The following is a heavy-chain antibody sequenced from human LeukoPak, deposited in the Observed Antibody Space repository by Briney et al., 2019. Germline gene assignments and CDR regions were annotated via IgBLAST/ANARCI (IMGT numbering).Heavy chain of an antibody. J-gene: IGHJ4*02. CDR2: IDHSEST. Sequence: SETLSLTCGVYGESIRGYYWTWIRQTPGKGLEWIGVIDHSESTKYNPSLKSRVTISVDTSKNQLSLRLSSVTAADTAVYYCARGITFGGVVDPFDYWGQGTLVTVSS. D-gene: IGHD3-16*02. CDR3: ARGITFGGVVDPFDY. V-gene: IGHV4-34*01. CDR1: GESIRGYY.